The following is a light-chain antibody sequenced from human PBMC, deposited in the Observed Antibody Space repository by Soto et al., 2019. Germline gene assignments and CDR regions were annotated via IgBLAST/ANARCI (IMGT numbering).Light chain of an antibody. CDR1: QSVSSY. Sequence: EIVMTQSPVTLSLSPGERATLSCRASQSVSSYLAWYQQKPGQAPRLLIYDASNRATGIPARFSGSGSGTDFTLTISSLQSEDFAVYYCQQYNNWPPITFGQGTRLEIK. CDR3: QQYNNWPPIT. J-gene: IGKJ5*01. CDR2: DAS. V-gene: IGKV3-11*01.